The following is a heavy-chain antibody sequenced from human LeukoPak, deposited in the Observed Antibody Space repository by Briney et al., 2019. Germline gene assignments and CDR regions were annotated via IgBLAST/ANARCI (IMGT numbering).Heavy chain of an antibody. CDR3: AREGIAAAGCFDY. V-gene: IGHV3-53*01. D-gene: IGHD6-13*01. CDR2: IYSGGST. Sequence: GGSLRLSCAASGFTVSSNYMSWVRQPPGKGLEWVSLIYSGGSTYYADSVKGRFTISRDNSKNTVYLQMNSLRAEDTAVYYCAREGIAAAGCFDYWGQGTLVTVSS. CDR1: GFTVSSNY. J-gene: IGHJ4*02.